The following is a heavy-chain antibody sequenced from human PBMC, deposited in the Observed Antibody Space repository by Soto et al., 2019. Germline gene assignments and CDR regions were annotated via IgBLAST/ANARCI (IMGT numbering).Heavy chain of an antibody. CDR3: ARALELIAALDY. J-gene: IGHJ4*02. CDR1: GGTFSSYA. Sequence: SVKVSCKASGGTFSSYAISWVRQAPGQGLEWMGGIIPIFGRANYAQKFQGRVTITADESTSTAYMELSSLRSEDTAVYYCARALELIAALDYWGQGTLVTVSS. V-gene: IGHV1-69*13. D-gene: IGHD6-13*01. CDR2: IIPIFGRA.